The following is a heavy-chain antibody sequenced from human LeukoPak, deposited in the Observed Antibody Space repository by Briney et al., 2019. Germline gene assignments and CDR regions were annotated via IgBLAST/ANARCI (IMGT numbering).Heavy chain of an antibody. CDR2: INPNSGGT. D-gene: IGHD2-2*02. J-gene: IGHJ4*02. CDR3: ATCARNFYCYRFDY. V-gene: IGHV1-2*06. CDR1: GYTFTGYY. Sequence: ASVTVSCTASGYTFTGYYMHWVRQAPGQGLEWMGRINPNSGGTNYAQKFQGRVTMTRDTSISTAYMELSSLRSEDTAVYYCATCARNFYCYRFDYWGQGTLVTVSS.